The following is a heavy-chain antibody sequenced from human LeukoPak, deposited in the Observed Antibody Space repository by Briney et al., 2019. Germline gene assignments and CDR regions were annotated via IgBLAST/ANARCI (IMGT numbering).Heavy chain of an antibody. CDR1: GYTFTSYG. J-gene: IGHJ5*02. V-gene: IGHV1-18*01. CDR2: ISAYNGNT. D-gene: IGHD2-21*02. Sequence: ASVKVSGKASGYTFTSYGISWVRQAPGQGLEWMGWISAYNGNTNYAQKLQGRGTMTTDTSTSTAYMELRSLRSDDTAVYYCARDRGIIVVVTENWFDPWGQGTLVTVSS. CDR3: ARDRGIIVVVTENWFDP.